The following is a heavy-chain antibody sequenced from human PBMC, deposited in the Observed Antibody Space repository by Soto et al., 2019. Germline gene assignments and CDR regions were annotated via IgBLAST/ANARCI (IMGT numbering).Heavy chain of an antibody. J-gene: IGHJ3*01. D-gene: IGHD3-10*01. CDR1: GFKFRVSD. CDR2: MGTTGDP. CDR3: ARGSRLGSGSLRPGPSDIFDV. Sequence: EVQLVESGGGLIQPGGSLRLSCEASGFKFRVSDMHWVRQPAGKGLEWVSAMGTTGDPYYSGSVRGRFTISRDDVESSLYLRLNSLTVGDTAVYYCARGSRLGSGSLRPGPSDIFDVWGQGTTVTVSS. V-gene: IGHV3-13*04.